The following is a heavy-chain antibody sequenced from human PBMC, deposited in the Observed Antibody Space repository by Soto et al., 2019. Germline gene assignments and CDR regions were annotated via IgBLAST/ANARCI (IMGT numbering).Heavy chain of an antibody. CDR2: IKQDGSEK. CDR3: ARAKYYCSGSCLDY. V-gene: IGHV3-7*03. D-gene: IGHD3-10*01. CDR1: GFTFSSYW. J-gene: IGHJ4*02. Sequence: EVQLVESGGGLVQPGGSLRLSCAASGFTFSSYWMSWVRQAPGKGLEWVANIKQDGSEKYYVDSVKGRFTISRDNAKNSLYLQMNSLRAEDTVVYYCARAKYYCSGSCLDYWGQGTLVTVSS.